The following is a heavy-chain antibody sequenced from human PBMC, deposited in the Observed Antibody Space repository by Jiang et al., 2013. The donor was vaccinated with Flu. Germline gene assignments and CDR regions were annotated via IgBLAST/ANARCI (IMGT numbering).Heavy chain of an antibody. CDR2: FDPEDGET. J-gene: IGHJ6*02. Sequence: GAEVKKPGASVKVSCKVSGNTLTELSMHWVRQVPGKGLEWMGGFDPEDGETIYAQKFQGRVTMTEDTSTDTAYMELSSLRSEDTAIYYCALMKAMATISRYSHYGMDVVGPRDHGHRLL. V-gene: IGHV1-24*01. CDR1: GNTLTELS. D-gene: IGHD5-24*01. CDR3: ALMKAMATISRYSHYGMDV.